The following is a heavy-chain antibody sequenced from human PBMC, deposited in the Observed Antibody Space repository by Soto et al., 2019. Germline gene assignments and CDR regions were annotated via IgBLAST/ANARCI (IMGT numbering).Heavy chain of an antibody. V-gene: IGHV1-18*01. CDR1: GYTFTSCG. Sequence: QVQLVQFGAEVKKPGASVKVSCKASGYTFTSCGISWVRQAPGQGLEWMGWINAYNGNTKYAQKLQGRVSMTTDTSTSTAYMELRSLRSDDTAVYYCARDQAMAQFDYWGQGTLVTVSS. J-gene: IGHJ4*02. CDR2: INAYNGNT. CDR3: ARDQAMAQFDY. D-gene: IGHD5-18*01.